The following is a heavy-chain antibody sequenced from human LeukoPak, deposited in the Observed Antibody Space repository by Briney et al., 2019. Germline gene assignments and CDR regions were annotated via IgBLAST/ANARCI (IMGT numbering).Heavy chain of an antibody. J-gene: IGHJ4*02. Sequence: PSETLSLTCSVSGDSLSIYYWSWIRQPPGKGLEWIGHISYGGTTIYNPSLKSRVIISADTSKNRFSLRLSSVTAADTAMYYCATPLIPYHFQYWGQGTQVTFSS. D-gene: IGHD2-21*01. V-gene: IGHV4-59*03. CDR3: ATPLIPYHFQY. CDR1: GDSLSIYY. CDR2: ISYGGTT.